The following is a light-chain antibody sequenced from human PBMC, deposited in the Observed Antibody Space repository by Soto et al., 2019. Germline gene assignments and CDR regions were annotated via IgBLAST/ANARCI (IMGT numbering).Light chain of an antibody. CDR3: QQYNDWPRT. V-gene: IGKV3-15*01. CDR2: GAS. J-gene: IGKJ1*01. CDR1: QSIGSN. Sequence: EIVMTQSPATLSMSPGERVTLSCRASQSIGSNLAWYRQTPVQAPRLLIYGASTRATGIPARFSGSGSGTEFTLAISSLQSEDFAVYYCQQYNDWPRTFGQGAKVEIK.